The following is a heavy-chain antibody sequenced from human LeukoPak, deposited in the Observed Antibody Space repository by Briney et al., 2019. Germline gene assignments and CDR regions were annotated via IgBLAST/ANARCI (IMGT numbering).Heavy chain of an antibody. CDR2: IYSGGRT. J-gene: IGHJ4*02. CDR1: GFTVSSNS. D-gene: IGHD5-18*01. V-gene: IGHV3-66*02. Sequence: GGSLRLSCAASGFTVSSNSMTWVRQAPGKGLEGVSVIYSGGRTYDAGSVKGRLTISRDNSKNTLYLQMNSLRVEDTAVYYCARVTYSYALAYYFDYWGQGTLVTVSS. CDR3: ARVTYSYALAYYFDY.